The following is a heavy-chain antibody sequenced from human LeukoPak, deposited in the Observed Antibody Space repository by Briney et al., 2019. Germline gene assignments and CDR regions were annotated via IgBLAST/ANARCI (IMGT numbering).Heavy chain of an antibody. CDR3: ARTFYYDSSGYYSDAFDI. CDR1: GGSIRSGSYY. V-gene: IGHV4-61*02. Sequence: SETLSLTXTVSGGSIRSGSYYWSWIRQPAGKGLEWIGRIYTSGSTNYNPSLKSRVTISVDTSKNQFSLKLSSVTAADTAVYYCARTFYYDSSGYYSDAFDIWGQGTMVTVSS. D-gene: IGHD3-22*01. CDR2: IYTSGST. J-gene: IGHJ3*02.